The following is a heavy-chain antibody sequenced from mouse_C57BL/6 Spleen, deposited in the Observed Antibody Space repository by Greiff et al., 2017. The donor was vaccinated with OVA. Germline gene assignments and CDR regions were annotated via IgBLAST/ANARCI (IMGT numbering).Heavy chain of an antibody. CDR2: INPSNGGT. V-gene: IGHV1-53*01. CDR1: GYTFTSYW. J-gene: IGHJ3*01. CDR3: ARLSAQATWFAY. Sequence: QVYVKQPGTELVKPGASVKLSCKASGYTFTSYWMHWVKQRPGQGLEWIGNINPSNGGTNYNEKFKSKATLTVDKSSSTAYMQLSSLTSEDSAVYYCARLSAQATWFAYWGQGTLVTVSA. D-gene: IGHD3-2*02.